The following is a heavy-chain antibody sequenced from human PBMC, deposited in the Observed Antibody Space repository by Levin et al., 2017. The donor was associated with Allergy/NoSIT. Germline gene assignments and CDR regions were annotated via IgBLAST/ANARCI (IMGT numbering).Heavy chain of an antibody. CDR1: GASISSGGYS. V-gene: IGHV4-30-2*01. Sequence: SQTLSLTCAVSGASISSGGYSWSWIRQPPGKGLEWIGYIYHSGSTYYNPSLKSRVTISVDKSKNQFSLKLSSVTAADTAVYYCAGSVVRGVIPRAFDIWGQGTMVTVSS. D-gene: IGHD3-10*01. CDR3: AGSVVRGVIPRAFDI. CDR2: IYHSGST. J-gene: IGHJ3*02.